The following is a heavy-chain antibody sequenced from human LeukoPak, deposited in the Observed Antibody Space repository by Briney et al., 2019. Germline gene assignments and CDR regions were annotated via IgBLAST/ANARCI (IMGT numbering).Heavy chain of an antibody. V-gene: IGHV3-30*02. J-gene: IGHJ5*02. D-gene: IGHD6-19*01. CDR2: IRYDGSNK. Sequence: GGSLRLSCAASGFTFSSYVMHWVRQAPGKGLEWVAFIRYDGSNKYYADSVKGRFTISRDNSKNTLYLQMNSLRAEDTAVYYCARDIAVAGNWFDPWGQGTLVTVSS. CDR1: GFTFSSYV. CDR3: ARDIAVAGNWFDP.